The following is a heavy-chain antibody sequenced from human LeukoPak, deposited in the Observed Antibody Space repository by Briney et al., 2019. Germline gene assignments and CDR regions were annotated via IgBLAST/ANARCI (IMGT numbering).Heavy chain of an antibody. J-gene: IGHJ4*02. CDR1: GFTFSSYA. V-gene: IGHV3-30-3*01. CDR3: ARDRGKTYYFCF. CDR2: ISYDGSNK. Sequence: GRSLRLSCAASGFTFSSYAMHWVRQAPGKGLEWVAVISYDGSNKYYADSVKGRFTISRDNSKNTLYLQMNSLRAEDTAVYYCARDRGKTYYFCFLGQGTLVTVSS.